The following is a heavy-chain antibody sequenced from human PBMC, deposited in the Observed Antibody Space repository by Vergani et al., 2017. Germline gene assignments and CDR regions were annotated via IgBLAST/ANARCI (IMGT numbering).Heavy chain of an antibody. D-gene: IGHD6-19*01. CDR2: ISSSSSTI. J-gene: IGHJ6*02. CDR3: ARDREAVAGNYYYYGMDV. CDR1: GFTFSSYS. Sequence: EVQLLESGGGLVQPGGSLRLSCAASGFTFSSYSMNWVRQAPGKGLEWVSYISSSSSTIYYAESVKGRFTISRDNAKNSLYLQMNSLRAEDTAVYYCARDREAVAGNYYYYGMDVWGQGTTVTVSS. V-gene: IGHV3-48*04.